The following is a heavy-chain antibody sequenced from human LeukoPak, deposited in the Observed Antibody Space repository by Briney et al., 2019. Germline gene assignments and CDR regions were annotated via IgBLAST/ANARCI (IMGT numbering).Heavy chain of an antibody. Sequence: SETLSLTCAVYGGSFIGYYWSWIRQPPGKGLEWIGEINHFGSTNYNPSLKSRVTISIDTSRNQFSLKLSSVTAADTAVYYCARIRSRKWGFDYWGQGTLVTVSS. CDR3: ARIRSRKWGFDY. CDR1: GGSFIGYY. CDR2: INHFGST. V-gene: IGHV4-34*01. J-gene: IGHJ4*02. D-gene: IGHD1-26*01.